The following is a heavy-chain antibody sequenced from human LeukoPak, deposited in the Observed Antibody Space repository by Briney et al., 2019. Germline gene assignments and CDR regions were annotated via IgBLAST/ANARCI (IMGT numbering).Heavy chain of an antibody. D-gene: IGHD3-10*01. V-gene: IGHV4-30-2*01. Sequence: SQTLSLTCAVSGGSISSGGYSWSWIRQPPGKGLEWIGYIYHSGSTYYNPSLKSRVTISVDRSKNQFSLKLSSVTAADTAVYYCARVPYGSGGDWFDPWGQGTLVTVSS. CDR3: ARVPYGSGGDWFDP. J-gene: IGHJ5*02. CDR1: GGSISSGGYS. CDR2: IYHSGST.